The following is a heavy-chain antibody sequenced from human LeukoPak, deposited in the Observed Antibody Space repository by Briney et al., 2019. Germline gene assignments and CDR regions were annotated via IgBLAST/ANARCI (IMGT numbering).Heavy chain of an antibody. CDR3: ARASYSYDINGWVPFDY. CDR1: GGSISSSNW. CDR2: IYTSGST. Sequence: SETLSLTCAVSGGSISSSNWWRWVRQPPGKGLEWIGRIYTSGSTNYNPSLKSRVTIAVATSKNQFYLRLSSVKAADTAVYYCARASYSYDINGWVPFDYWGQGTLVTVSS. V-gene: IGHV4-4*02. D-gene: IGHD3-22*01. J-gene: IGHJ4*02.